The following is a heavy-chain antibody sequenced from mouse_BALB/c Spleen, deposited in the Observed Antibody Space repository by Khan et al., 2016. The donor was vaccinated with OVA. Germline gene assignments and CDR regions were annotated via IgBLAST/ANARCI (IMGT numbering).Heavy chain of an antibody. D-gene: IGHD6-1*01. J-gene: IGHJ1*01. Sequence: QIQLVQSGPELKKPGETVKISCKASGYTFTNYGMNWVKQAPGKGLKWMGWINTYTGEPTYADDFKGRFAFSLETSANTAYLQTNNLKHEDTATYFCARSASYWFYDVWGAGTTVTVTS. CDR2: INTYTGEP. CDR1: GYTFTNYG. V-gene: IGHV9-3-1*01. CDR3: ARSASYWFYDV.